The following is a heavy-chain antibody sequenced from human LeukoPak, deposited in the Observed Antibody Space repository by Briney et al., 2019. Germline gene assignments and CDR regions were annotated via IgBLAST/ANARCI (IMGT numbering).Heavy chain of an antibody. CDR1: GFTFSSYS. V-gene: IGHV3-21*01. CDR2: ISSSSSYI. CDR3: ARDRGYSSRDAFDI. J-gene: IGHJ3*02. D-gene: IGHD5-18*01. Sequence: GGSLRLSCAASGFTFSSYSMNWVRQAPGKGLEWVSSISSSSSYIYYADSVKGRFTISRDNAKNSLYLQMNSLSAEDTAVYYCARDRGYSSRDAFDIWGQGTMVTVSS.